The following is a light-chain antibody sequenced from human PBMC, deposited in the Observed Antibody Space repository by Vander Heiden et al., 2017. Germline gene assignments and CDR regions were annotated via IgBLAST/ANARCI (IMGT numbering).Light chain of an antibody. CDR3: SSHERGATYV. V-gene: IGLV2-14*03. CDR1: SSDVGGHNY. J-gene: IGLJ1*01. CDR2: DVS. Sequence: QSAVTQPASVSGSPGQSITISCTGTSSDVGGHNYVSWYQQLPGKAPKLMIFDVSNRPSGVSNRFSGSKSGNTASLTISGLQAEDEADYYCSSHERGATYVFGSGTRVTVL.